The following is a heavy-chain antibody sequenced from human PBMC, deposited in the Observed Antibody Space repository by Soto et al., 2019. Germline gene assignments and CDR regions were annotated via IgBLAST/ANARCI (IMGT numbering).Heavy chain of an antibody. Sequence: GESLKISCKGSGYTFNTYWIGWVRQMPGKGLEWMGFIYPGDSDTTYSPPFQGQVTISVDKSISTAYLQWSSLKVSDTAMYYCARQKLWMATITNDAFDVWGQGTKVTVSS. CDR2: IYPGDSDT. CDR1: GYTFNTYW. V-gene: IGHV5-51*01. J-gene: IGHJ3*01. CDR3: ARQKLWMATITNDAFDV. D-gene: IGHD4-4*01.